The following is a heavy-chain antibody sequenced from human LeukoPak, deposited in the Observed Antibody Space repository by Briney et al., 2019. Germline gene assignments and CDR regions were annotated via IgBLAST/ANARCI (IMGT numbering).Heavy chain of an antibody. CDR3: ATTSFRTSTTWWFFNY. J-gene: IGHJ4*02. CDR1: GFTFSSYG. D-gene: IGHD2-8*02. V-gene: IGHV3-30*03. Sequence: GGPLRLSCAASGFTFSSYGMHWVRQAPGKGLEWVAVISYDGSNKYFADSVKGRFTISRDNSKNTLYLQMNSLRAEDTAVYYCATTSFRTSTTWWFFNYWGQGTLLTVSS. CDR2: ISYDGSNK.